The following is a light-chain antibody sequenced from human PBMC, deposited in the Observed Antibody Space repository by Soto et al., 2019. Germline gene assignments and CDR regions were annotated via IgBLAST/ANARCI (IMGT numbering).Light chain of an antibody. J-gene: IGKJ2*01. V-gene: IGKV1-39*01. CDR3: QHSYSPPYT. CDR1: QSISSY. CDR2: AAS. Sequence: DIQMTQSPSSLSASVGDRVTITCRASQSISSYLNWYQQKPGKAPKLLIYAASRLQSGVPSRFSGSGSGTDFTLTISSLQPEDVATYYCQHSYSPPYTFGQGTKLEIK.